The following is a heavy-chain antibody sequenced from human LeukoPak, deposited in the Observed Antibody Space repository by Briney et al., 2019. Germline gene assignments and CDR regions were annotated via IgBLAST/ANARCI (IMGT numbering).Heavy chain of an antibody. J-gene: IGHJ5*02. CDR2: IYYSGST. V-gene: IGHV4-59*01. Sequence: SETVSLPCAVYGGSFSGYYWSWIRQPPGKGLEWIGYIYYSGSTNYNPSLKSRVTISVDTSKNQFSLNLTSVTAADTAVYYCARFTPQGYGWGGYNRFDPWGQGTLVTVSS. D-gene: IGHD3-16*01. CDR1: GGSFSGYY. CDR3: ARFTPQGYGWGGYNRFDP.